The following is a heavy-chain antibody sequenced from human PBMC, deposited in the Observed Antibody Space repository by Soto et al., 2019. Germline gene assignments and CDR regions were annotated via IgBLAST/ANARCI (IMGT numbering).Heavy chain of an antibody. Sequence: GESLKISCRGSGFTFTNYWIAWVRQMPGKGLEWMGIIYPGDSDTRYSPSFQGQVTISADKSISTAYLQWSSLKASDTAMYYCARRDYSNFGDAFDIWGQGTMVTVSS. CDR2: IYPGDSDT. D-gene: IGHD4-4*01. V-gene: IGHV5-51*01. J-gene: IGHJ3*02. CDR1: GFTFTNYW. CDR3: ARRDYSNFGDAFDI.